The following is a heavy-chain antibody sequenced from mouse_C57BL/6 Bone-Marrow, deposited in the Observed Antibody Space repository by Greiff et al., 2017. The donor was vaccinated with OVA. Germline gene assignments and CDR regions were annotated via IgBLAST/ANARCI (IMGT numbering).Heavy chain of an antibody. J-gene: IGHJ4*01. CDR3: TRDRLYYSNLYYYAMDY. D-gene: IGHD2-5*01. V-gene: IGHV5-9-1*02. CDR2: ISSGGDYI. Sequence: EVQGVESGEGLVKPGGSLKLSCAASGFTFSSYAMSWVRQTPEKRLEWVAYISSGGDYIYYADTVKGRFTISRDNARNTLYLQMSSLKSEDTAMYYCTRDRLYYSNLYYYAMDYWGQGTSVTVSS. CDR1: GFTFSSYA.